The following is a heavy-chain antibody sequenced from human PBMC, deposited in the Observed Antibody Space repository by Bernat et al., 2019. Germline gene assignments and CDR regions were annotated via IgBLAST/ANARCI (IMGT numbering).Heavy chain of an antibody. CDR2: IRSQTNNYAT. Sequence: EVQLVESGGGFVQPGGSLKVSCATSGFTFTASAVHWVRQASGKGLEWVGRIRSQTNNYATDYAASVTGRFTISRDDSKNTAYLQMNSLKTEDTAIYYCARRGTTESGRYSYAKWGQGTLVTVSS. CDR1: GFTFTASA. V-gene: IGHV3-73*02. J-gene: IGHJ4*01. CDR3: ARRGTTESGRYSYAK. D-gene: IGHD2-8*01.